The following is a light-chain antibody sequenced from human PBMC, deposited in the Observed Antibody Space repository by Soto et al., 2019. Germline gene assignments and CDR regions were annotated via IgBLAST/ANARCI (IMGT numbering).Light chain of an antibody. Sequence: ETVLTQSPATLSLSPGERATLSCRASQSVRSNLAWYQHKPGQAPMLLIYDASNRATGIPGRFSGSGSGTDFTLTISNLEPEDFAVYYCQHRNNWPWTFRQGAKVEIK. CDR3: QHRNNWPWT. CDR2: DAS. CDR1: QSVRSN. V-gene: IGKV3-11*01. J-gene: IGKJ1*01.